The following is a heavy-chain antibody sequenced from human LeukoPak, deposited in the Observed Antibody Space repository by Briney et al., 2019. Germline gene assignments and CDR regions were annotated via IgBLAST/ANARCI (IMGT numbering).Heavy chain of an antibody. V-gene: IGHV3-23*01. CDR2: ISNSGGTA. Sequence: GGSLRLSCEASGFTFSNFAMTWVRQAPGQGLEWVSGISNSGGTAYYADSVKGRVTISRDNSKNTLYLQMNNLRAEDTAVYYCAQFGPGMAVGDYWGQGTLVTVSS. CDR1: GFTFSNFA. CDR3: AQFGPGMAVGDY. J-gene: IGHJ4*02. D-gene: IGHD2-8*01.